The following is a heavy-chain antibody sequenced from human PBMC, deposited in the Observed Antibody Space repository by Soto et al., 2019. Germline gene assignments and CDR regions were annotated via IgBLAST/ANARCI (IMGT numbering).Heavy chain of an antibody. CDR3: ARVVDSGLAAYTWFDP. V-gene: IGHV4-4*07. D-gene: IGHD5-12*01. J-gene: IGHJ5*02. Sequence: SETLSLTCTVSGGSIRSYYWTWIRQPAGKGMEWIGRIYSSGHTMYNPSLQSRVTLSVDTPKNRFSLELTSVTTADTAVYDCARVVDSGLAAYTWFDPGGQGIMVTVSS. CDR1: GGSIRSYY. CDR2: IYSSGHT.